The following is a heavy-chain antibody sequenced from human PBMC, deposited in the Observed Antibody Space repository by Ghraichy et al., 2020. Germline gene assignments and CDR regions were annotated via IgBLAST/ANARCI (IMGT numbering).Heavy chain of an antibody. CDR3: AKAWGYCSAATCPSYNWFDP. CDR1: GFPFSSYA. Sequence: GESLNISCAASGFPFSSYAMSWVHQTPGKGLEWVSSISFSGANTYYAVSVKGRFTISRDNSKNTLYLQMNSLRADDTAVYYCAKAWGYCSAATCPSYNWFDPWGQGTLVTVSS. CDR2: ISFSGANT. J-gene: IGHJ5*02. D-gene: IGHD2-15*01. V-gene: IGHV3-23*01.